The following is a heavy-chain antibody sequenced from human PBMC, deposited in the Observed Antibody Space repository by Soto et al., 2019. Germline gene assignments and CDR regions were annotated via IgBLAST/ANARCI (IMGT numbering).Heavy chain of an antibody. CDR2: IRDSGHST. CDR3: ARVKAQILSSGWYGGDDI. Sequence: GGSLRLSCAASGFTFSTYSMTWVRQAPGKGLGWVSTIRDSGHSTHYADSVRGRFAISRDNSKNTLFLQMNSLRAEDTAVYYCARVKAQILSSGWYGGDDIWGQGTMVTVSS. J-gene: IGHJ3*02. CDR1: GFTFSTYS. V-gene: IGHV3-23*01. D-gene: IGHD6-19*01.